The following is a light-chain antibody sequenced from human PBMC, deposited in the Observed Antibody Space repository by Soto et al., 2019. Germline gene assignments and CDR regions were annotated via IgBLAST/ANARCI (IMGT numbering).Light chain of an antibody. V-gene: IGKV1-5*01. CDR3: QQYKSYKT. J-gene: IGKJ1*01. Sequence: DIPMTQSPSTLSASVGGRVTITCRASQTISSGLAWYQQKPGKAPKVLIYDASTLESGVPSRFSGSGSGTEFTLTISSLQPDDFATYYCQQYKSYKTFGQGTKV. CDR1: QTISSG. CDR2: DAS.